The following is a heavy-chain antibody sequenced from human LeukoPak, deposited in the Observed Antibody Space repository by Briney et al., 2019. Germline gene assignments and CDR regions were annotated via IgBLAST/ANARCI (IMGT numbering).Heavy chain of an antibody. CDR3: ARDPAGAGYKDY. J-gene: IGHJ4*02. CDR1: GFTFSSYA. V-gene: IGHV3-23*01. Sequence: GGSLRLSCAASGFTFSSYAMSWVRQAPGKGLEWVSAISGSGGSTYYADSVKGRFTISRDNSKNTLYLQMNSLRAEDTALYHCARDPAGAGYKDYWGRGTLVTVSS. CDR2: ISGSGGST. D-gene: IGHD5-24*01.